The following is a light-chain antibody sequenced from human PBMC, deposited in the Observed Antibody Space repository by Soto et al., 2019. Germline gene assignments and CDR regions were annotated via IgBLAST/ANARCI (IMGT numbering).Light chain of an antibody. J-gene: IGLJ2*01. CDR3: CSFALRSTLI. CDR2: EGG. CDR1: SSDVGNYNL. V-gene: IGLV2-23*01. Sequence: QSALTQPASVSGSPGQSITISCTGTSSDVGNYNLVSWYQQYPGKAPKLMIYEGGKRPSGVSNRFSGSKSGNTGSLTISGLQAEDEADYYCCSFALRSTLIFGGGTKLTVL.